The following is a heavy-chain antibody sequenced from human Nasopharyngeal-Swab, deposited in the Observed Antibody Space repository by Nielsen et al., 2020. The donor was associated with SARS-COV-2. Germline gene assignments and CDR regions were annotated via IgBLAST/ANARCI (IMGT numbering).Heavy chain of an antibody. V-gene: IGHV3-23*01. CDR3: STLPLGYCSGVSCLDA. CDR1: GFTFSKYA. D-gene: IGHD2-15*01. CDR2: IFGSGAIT. Sequence: GASLKISCAASGFTFSKYAMSWVSTAPGKGLEWVSSIFGSGAITSYADSVKGRFTISRDNSKNTLYLQMDSLRAEDTAVYYCSTLPLGYCSGVSCLDAWGQGTLVTVSS. J-gene: IGHJ5*02.